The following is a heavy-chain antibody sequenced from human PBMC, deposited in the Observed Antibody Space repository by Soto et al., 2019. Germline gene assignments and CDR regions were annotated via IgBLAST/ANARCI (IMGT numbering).Heavy chain of an antibody. Sequence: PGGSLRLSCAASVFTFSSYSMNLVRQAPGKGLEWVSSISSSSSYIYYADSVKGRFTISRDNAKNSLYLQMNSLRAEDTAVYYWARGDGYYYDSSGYYGGPVYFEYWGQGTMVTVSS. CDR3: ARGDGYYYDSSGYYGGPVYFEY. CDR1: VFTFSSYS. D-gene: IGHD3-22*01. V-gene: IGHV3-21*01. CDR2: ISSSSSYI. J-gene: IGHJ4*02.